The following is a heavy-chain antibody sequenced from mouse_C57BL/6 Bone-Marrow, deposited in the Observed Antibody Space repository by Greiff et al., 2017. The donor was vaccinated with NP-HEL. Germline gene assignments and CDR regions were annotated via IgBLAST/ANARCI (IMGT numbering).Heavy chain of an antibody. Sequence: VKLMESGPELVKPGASVKISCKASGYAFSSSWMNWVKQRPGKGLEWIGRIYPGDGDTNYNGKFKGKATLTADKSSSTAYMQLSSLTSEDSAVYFCARPYLAWFAYWGQGTLVTVSA. CDR2: IYPGDGDT. CDR3: ARPYLAWFAY. CDR1: GYAFSSSW. D-gene: IGHD5-5*01. V-gene: IGHV1-82*01. J-gene: IGHJ3*01.